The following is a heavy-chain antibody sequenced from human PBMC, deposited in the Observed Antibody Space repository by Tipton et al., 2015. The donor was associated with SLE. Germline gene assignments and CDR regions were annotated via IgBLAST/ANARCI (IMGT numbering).Heavy chain of an antibody. J-gene: IGHJ4*01. CDR1: GFTFDNYA. V-gene: IGHV3-53*01. CDR2: IYSGGST. CDR3: ARVDPYYFDY. Sequence: QLVQSGGGLVQPGTSLRLSCAASGFTFDNYAMHWVRQVPGKGLEWVAVIYSGGSTYYADSVKGRFTISRDNSKNTLYLQMSSLRAEDTAVYYCARVDPYYFDYWGQGSLVTVSS.